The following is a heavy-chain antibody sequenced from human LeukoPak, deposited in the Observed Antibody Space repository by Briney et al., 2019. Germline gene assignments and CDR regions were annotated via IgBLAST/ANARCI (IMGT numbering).Heavy chain of an antibody. J-gene: IGHJ4*02. D-gene: IGHD3-3*01. Sequence: GRSLRLSCAASGFTISSYTMHWVRQAPGKGLEWVSVIFGNGAGTNYADSVKGRFTISRDNSRNTLYLQMNSLRAEDTAVYYCAKDRIPDGFYSVDYWGQGALVTVSS. CDR2: IFGNGAGT. CDR3: AKDRIPDGFYSVDY. CDR1: GFTISSYT. V-gene: IGHV3-23*01.